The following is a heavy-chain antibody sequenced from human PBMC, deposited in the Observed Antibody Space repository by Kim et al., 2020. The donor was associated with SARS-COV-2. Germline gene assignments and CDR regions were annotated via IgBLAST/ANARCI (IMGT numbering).Heavy chain of an antibody. Sequence: SVKVSCKASGGTFSSYAISWVRQAPGQGLEWMGGIIPIFGTANYAQKFQGRVTITADESTSTAYMELSSLRSEDTAVYYCARDQAGTMIVVAEKGDAFDIWGQGTMVTVSS. D-gene: IGHD3-22*01. V-gene: IGHV1-69*13. J-gene: IGHJ3*02. CDR1: GGTFSSYA. CDR3: ARDQAGTMIVVAEKGDAFDI. CDR2: IIPIFGTA.